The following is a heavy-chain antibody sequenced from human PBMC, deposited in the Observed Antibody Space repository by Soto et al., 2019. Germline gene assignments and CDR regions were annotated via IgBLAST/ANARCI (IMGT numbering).Heavy chain of an antibody. Sequence: QGQLQESGPGLVKPSETLSLTCSVSGDSTSSNYWGWIRQSPGQGLEWIGDVHYTGSTNYHPSFGSRVTISADTSKNQFSLNVNSVTAADTAVYYCVRGFYDSSGYSAPFDFWGQGTLVTVSS. D-gene: IGHD3-22*01. CDR1: GDSTSSNY. V-gene: IGHV4-59*01. J-gene: IGHJ4*02. CDR2: VHYTGST. CDR3: VRGFYDSSGYSAPFDF.